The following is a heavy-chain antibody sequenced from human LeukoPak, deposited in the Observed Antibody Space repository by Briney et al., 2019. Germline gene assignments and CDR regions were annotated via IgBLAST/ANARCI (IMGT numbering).Heavy chain of an antibody. CDR1: GGFFSGYY. J-gene: IGHJ4*02. Sequence: SETLSLTCAVYGGFFSGYYWSWIRQPPGKGLEWIGEINHSGSTNYNPSLKSRVTISVDTSKNQFSLKLSSVTAADTAVYYCARVRDSSGYYYEGFDYWGQGTLVTVSS. V-gene: IGHV4-34*01. CDR3: ARVRDSSGYYYEGFDY. D-gene: IGHD3-22*01. CDR2: INHSGST.